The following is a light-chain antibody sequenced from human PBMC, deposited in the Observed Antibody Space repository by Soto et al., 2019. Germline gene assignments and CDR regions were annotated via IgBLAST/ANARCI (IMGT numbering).Light chain of an antibody. CDR2: GAS. Sequence: DIQMTQSPSSLSASVGARVSITCQASQDIGTSVSWFQHKPGRAPKLLIYGASYLETGVPSRFRGSGSGTDFTFTITSLQPEDMAKYYCQHYNNLPPFTFGPGTIVDIK. J-gene: IGKJ3*01. V-gene: IGKV1-33*01. CDR1: QDIGTS. CDR3: QHYNNLPPFT.